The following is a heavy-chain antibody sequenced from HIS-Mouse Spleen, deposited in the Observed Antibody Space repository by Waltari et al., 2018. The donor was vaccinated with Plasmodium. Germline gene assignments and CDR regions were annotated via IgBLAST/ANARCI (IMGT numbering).Heavy chain of an antibody. J-gene: IGHJ4*02. CDR3: ARLVVVASKDSY. D-gene: IGHD2-15*01. CDR2: IIQSGST. CDR1: GGSFSGYY. V-gene: IGHV4-34*12. Sequence: QVQLQQWGAGLLKPSETLSLTCAVHGGSFSGYYWSWLRQPPGKGLEWIGEIIQSGSTTFNPSLKSRVTISVDPSKNQFSLKLSSVTAADTAVYYCARLVVVASKDSYWGQGTLVTVSS.